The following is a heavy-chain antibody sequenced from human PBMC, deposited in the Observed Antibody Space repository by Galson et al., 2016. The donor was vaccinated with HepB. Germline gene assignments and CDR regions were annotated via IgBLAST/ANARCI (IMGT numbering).Heavy chain of an antibody. CDR2: INPSGGST. CDR3: ARGSGANYYDSSGHYLGLYYGMDV. Sequence: SVKVSCKASGYAFASYNMHWVRQAPGQGLEWMGIINPSGGSTNYAQKFQGRVTMTTDTSTSTAYMELRSLLSDDTAVYYCARGSGANYYDSSGHYLGLYYGMDVWGQGTTVTVSS. J-gene: IGHJ6*02. V-gene: IGHV1-46*01. D-gene: IGHD3-22*01. CDR1: GYAFASYN.